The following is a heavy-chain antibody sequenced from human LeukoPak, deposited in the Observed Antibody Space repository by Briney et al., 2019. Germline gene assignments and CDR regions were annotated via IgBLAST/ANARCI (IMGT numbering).Heavy chain of an antibody. CDR3: ARVYSGSYFPAAFDI. Sequence: GGSLRLSCEASGFIFSNYWMTWVRQAPGKGLEWVANLKQDGSENYYGDSVTGRFTISRDNAKNSLYLQMNSLKAEDTAVYYCARVYSGSYFPAAFDIWGQGTMVTVSS. CDR1: GFIFSNYW. J-gene: IGHJ3*02. D-gene: IGHD1-26*01. V-gene: IGHV3-7*01. CDR2: LKQDGSEN.